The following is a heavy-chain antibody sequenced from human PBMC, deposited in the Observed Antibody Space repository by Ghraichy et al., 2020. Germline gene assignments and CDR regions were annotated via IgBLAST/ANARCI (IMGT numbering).Heavy chain of an antibody. D-gene: IGHD1-26*01. V-gene: IGHV1-2*06. CDR1: GYTFTGYY. CDR2: INPNSGGT. Sequence: ASVKVSCKASGYTFTGYYMHWVRQAPGQGLEWMGRINPNSGGTNYAQKFQGRVTMTRDTSISTAYMELSRLRSDDTAVYYCARLAHSSGSYPYYFDYWGQGPLVTVSS. CDR3: ARLAHSSGSYPYYFDY. J-gene: IGHJ4*02.